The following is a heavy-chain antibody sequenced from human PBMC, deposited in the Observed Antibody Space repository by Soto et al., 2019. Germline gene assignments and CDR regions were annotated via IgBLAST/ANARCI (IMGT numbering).Heavy chain of an antibody. CDR1: GFTFSNAW. CDR3: TAAWGTMVRGLIMQVGPTGY. J-gene: IGHJ4*02. D-gene: IGHD3-10*01. V-gene: IGHV3-15*07. Sequence: EVQLVESGGGLVQPGGSLRLSCAASGFTFSNAWMNWVRQAPGKGLEWVGRITSKSDSGSTDYAAPGKGSFTISRDDSKNTLYLQINSLQTEDTAVYFCTAAWGTMVRGLIMQVGPTGYWGQGTLVTVSP. CDR2: ITSKSDSGST.